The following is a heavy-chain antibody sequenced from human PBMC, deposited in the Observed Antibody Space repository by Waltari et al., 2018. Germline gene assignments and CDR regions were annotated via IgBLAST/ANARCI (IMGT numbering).Heavy chain of an antibody. V-gene: IGHV4-59*01. D-gene: IGHD2-2*01. J-gene: IGHJ6*02. Sequence: QVQLQESGPGLVKPSETLSLTCTVSGGSISSYYWSWIRQPPGKGLEWIGYIYYSGSTNYNPSLKSRVTISVDTSKNQFSLKLSSVTAADTAVYYCARDDIVVVPAAPKLYYYYGMDVWGQGTTVTVSS. CDR2: IYYSGST. CDR3: ARDDIVVVPAAPKLYYYYGMDV. CDR1: GGSISSYY.